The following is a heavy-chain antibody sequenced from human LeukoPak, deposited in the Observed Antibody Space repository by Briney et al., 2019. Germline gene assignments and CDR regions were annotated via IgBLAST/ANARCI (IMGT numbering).Heavy chain of an antibody. Sequence: PGGSLRLSCAASGFTFSSYGMHWVRQAPGKGLEWVAFIRYDGSNKYYADSVKGRFTISRDNSKNTLYLQMNSLRAEDTAVYYCATYYDFWSGYSRSYYFDYWGQGTLVTVSS. V-gene: IGHV3-30*02. D-gene: IGHD3-3*01. CDR2: IRYDGSNK. CDR3: ATYYDFWSGYSRSYYFDY. CDR1: GFTFSSYG. J-gene: IGHJ4*02.